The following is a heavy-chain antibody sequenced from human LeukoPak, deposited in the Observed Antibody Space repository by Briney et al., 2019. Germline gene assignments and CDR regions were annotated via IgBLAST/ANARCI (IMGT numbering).Heavy chain of an antibody. J-gene: IGHJ4*02. V-gene: IGHV3-7*02. D-gene: IGHD6-19*01. CDR3: ARVVAVAGSSFGY. Sequence: GGSLRLSCAASGFTFSSYWMSWVRQASGKGLECVANIKQDGSEKYYVDSVKGRFTISRDNAKNSLYLQMNSLRAEDTAVYYCARVVAVAGSSFGYWGQGTLVTVSS. CDR2: IKQDGSEK. CDR1: GFTFSSYW.